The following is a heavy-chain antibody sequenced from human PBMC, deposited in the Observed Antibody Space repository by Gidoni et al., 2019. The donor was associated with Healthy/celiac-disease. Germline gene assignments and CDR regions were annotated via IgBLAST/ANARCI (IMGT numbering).Heavy chain of an antibody. V-gene: IGHV4-59*01. CDR3: ARSRRVGYYYFDY. J-gene: IGHJ4*02. Sequence: NYNPSLKSRVTISVDTSKNQFSLKLSSVTAADTAVYYCARSRRVGYYYFDYWGQGTLVTVSS. D-gene: IGHD3-22*01.